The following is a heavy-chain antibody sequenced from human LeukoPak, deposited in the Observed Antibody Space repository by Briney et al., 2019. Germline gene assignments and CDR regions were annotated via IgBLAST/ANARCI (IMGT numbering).Heavy chain of an antibody. CDR3: ARWPYMDV. J-gene: IGHJ6*03. CDR2: IKQDGSEK. Sequence: GGSLRLSCAASGFTFSTSWMTWIRQAPGKGLEWVANIKQDGSEKYYVDSVKGRFTISRDNAKNSLYLQMNSLRAEDTAVYYCARWPYMDVWGKGTTVTVSS. CDR1: GFTFSTSW. V-gene: IGHV3-7*01.